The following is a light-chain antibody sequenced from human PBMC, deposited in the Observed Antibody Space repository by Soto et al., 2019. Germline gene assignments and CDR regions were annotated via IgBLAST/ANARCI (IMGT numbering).Light chain of an antibody. CDR3: SSYTSRNTLA. CDR2: EVT. CDR1: SSDVGGYNF. V-gene: IGLV2-14*01. Sequence: QSALTQPASVSGSPGQSITISCTGTSSDVGGYNFVSWYQQHPGKAPKLMIYEVTDRPSGVSNRFSGSKSGSTASLTISGLQAEDEDDYYCSSYTSRNTLAFGGGTKLTVL. J-gene: IGLJ2*01.